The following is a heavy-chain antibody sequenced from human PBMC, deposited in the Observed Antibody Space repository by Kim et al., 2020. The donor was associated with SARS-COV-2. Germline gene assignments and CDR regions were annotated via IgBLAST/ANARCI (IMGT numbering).Heavy chain of an antibody. CDR3: ARDWDYDILTAYIDAFDI. J-gene: IGHJ3*02. D-gene: IGHD3-9*01. Sequence: RGRFTISRDNAKNSLYLQMNSLRAEDTALYYCARDWDYDILTAYIDAFDIWGQGTMVTVSS. V-gene: IGHV3-11*06.